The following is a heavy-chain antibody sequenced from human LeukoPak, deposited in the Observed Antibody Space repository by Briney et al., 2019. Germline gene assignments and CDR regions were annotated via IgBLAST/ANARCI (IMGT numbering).Heavy chain of an antibody. J-gene: IGHJ4*02. V-gene: IGHV4-59*01. CDR3: ARSEGPGGYSNYFDY. D-gene: IGHD5-12*01. CDR1: GGSISSYY. CDR2: IYYSGST. Sequence: SETLSLTCTVSGGSISSYYWSWIRQPPGKGLEWIGYIYYSGSTNYNPSLKSRVTISVDTSKNQFSLKLSSVTAADTAVYYCARSEGPGGYSNYFDYWGQGTLVTVSS.